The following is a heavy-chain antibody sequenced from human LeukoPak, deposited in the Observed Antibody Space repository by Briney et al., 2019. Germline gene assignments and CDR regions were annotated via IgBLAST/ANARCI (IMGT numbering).Heavy chain of an antibody. J-gene: IGHJ4*02. D-gene: IGHD3-10*01. CDR1: GFTFSSYA. CDR2: ISGSGGST. V-gene: IGHV3-23*01. Sequence: PGGSLRLSCAASGFTFSSYAMSWVRQAPGKGLEWVSAISGSGGSTYYADSVKGRFTISRDNAKNSLYLQMNSLRAEDTAVYYCARSVVRGVIITGFGYWGRGALVTVSS. CDR3: ARSVVRGVIITGFGY.